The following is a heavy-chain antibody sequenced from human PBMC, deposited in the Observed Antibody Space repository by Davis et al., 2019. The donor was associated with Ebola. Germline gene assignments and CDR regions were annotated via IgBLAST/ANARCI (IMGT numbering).Heavy chain of an antibody. V-gene: IGHV3-20*01. J-gene: IGHJ4*02. CDR3: ARVKVAGSTTHFDY. CDR1: GFNFDDYA. D-gene: IGHD6-19*01. Sequence: GESLKISCAASGFNFDDYAMTWVRQAPGKGLEWVSGINWNGGSTGYVDSVKGRFTISRDNAKNSLFLQMNSLRGEDTALYHCARVKVAGSTTHFDYWGQGTLVTVSS. CDR2: INWNGGST.